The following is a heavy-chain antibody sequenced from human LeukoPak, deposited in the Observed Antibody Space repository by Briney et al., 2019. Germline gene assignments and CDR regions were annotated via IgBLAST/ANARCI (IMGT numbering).Heavy chain of an antibody. CDR3: AKDKKGQQLSPFDS. CDR2: ITWNSGSI. CDR1: GFTFDDYG. J-gene: IGHJ4*02. Sequence: GGSLRLSCAASGFTFDDYGMHWVRQAPGKGLEWVSGITWNSGSIVYADSVKGRFTISRDNAKNSLYLQMNSLRAEDTALYYCAKDKKGQQLSPFDSWGQGTLVTVSS. D-gene: IGHD6-13*01. V-gene: IGHV3-9*01.